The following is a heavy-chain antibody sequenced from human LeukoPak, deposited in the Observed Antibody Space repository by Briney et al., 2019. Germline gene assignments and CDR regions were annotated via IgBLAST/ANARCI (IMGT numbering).Heavy chain of an antibody. J-gene: IGHJ5*02. Sequence: GGSLRLSCAASGFTVSSNYMSWVRQAPGKGLEWVSAISGSGGSTYYADSVKGRFTISRDNSKNTLYLQMNSLRAEDTAVYYCAKGYSSSINWFDPWGQGTLVTVSS. V-gene: IGHV3-23*01. CDR1: GFTVSSNY. CDR2: ISGSGGST. CDR3: AKGYSSSINWFDP. D-gene: IGHD6-6*01.